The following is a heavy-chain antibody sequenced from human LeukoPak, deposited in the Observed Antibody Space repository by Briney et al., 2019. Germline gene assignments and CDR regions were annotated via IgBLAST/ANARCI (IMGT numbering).Heavy chain of an antibody. V-gene: IGHV3-21*01. D-gene: IGHD5-12*01. CDR2: ISSSSSYI. J-gene: IGHJ4*02. Sequence: GGSLRLSCAASGFTFSSYSMNWVRQAPGKGLEWVSSISSSSSYIYYADSVKGRFTISRDNAKDSLYLQMNSLRAEDTAVDYCARGIPNGEATRYWGQGTLVTVSS. CDR1: GFTFSSYS. CDR3: ARGIPNGEATRY.